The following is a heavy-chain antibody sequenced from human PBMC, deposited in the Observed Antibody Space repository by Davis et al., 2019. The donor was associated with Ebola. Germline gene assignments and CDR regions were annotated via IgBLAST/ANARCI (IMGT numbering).Heavy chain of an antibody. J-gene: IGHJ6*03. D-gene: IGHD4-23*01. CDR2: ISAYNGNT. CDR3: ARVLGNPWDYYYYYMDV. CDR1: GGTFSSYA. V-gene: IGHV1-18*01. Sequence: ASVKVSCKASGGTFSSYAISWVRQAPGQGLEWMGWISAYNGNTNYAQKLQGRVTMTTDTSTSTAYMELRSLRSDDTAVYYCARVLGNPWDYYYYYMDVWGKGTTVTVSS.